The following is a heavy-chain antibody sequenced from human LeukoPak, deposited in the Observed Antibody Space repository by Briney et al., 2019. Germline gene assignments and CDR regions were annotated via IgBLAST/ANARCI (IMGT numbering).Heavy chain of an antibody. CDR3: AREEGVRGYSYGYYYGMDV. CDR2: IWYDGSNK. D-gene: IGHD5-18*01. V-gene: IGHV3-33*01. J-gene: IGHJ6*04. CDR1: GFTFSSYG. Sequence: GRSLRLSCAASGFTFSSYGMHWVRQAPGKGLEWVAVIWYDGSNKYYADSVKGRFTISRDNSKNTLYLQMNNLRAEDTAVYYCAREEGVRGYSYGYYYGMDVWGKGTTVTVSS.